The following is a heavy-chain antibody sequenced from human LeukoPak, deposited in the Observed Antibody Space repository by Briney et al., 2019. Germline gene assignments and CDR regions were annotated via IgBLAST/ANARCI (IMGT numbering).Heavy chain of an antibody. CDR2: IYSGGST. V-gene: IGHV3-53*01. D-gene: IGHD2-21*02. CDR1: GFSVSSNY. J-gene: IGHJ4*02. CDR3: ARGPLAYCSGDCYPLGY. Sequence: GGSLRLSCAASGFSVSSNYMSWVRQAPGKGLEWVSVIYSGGSTYYADSVKGRFTISRDNSKNTLYLQMNSLRAEDTAVYYCARGPLAYCSGDCYPLGYWGQGTLVTVPS.